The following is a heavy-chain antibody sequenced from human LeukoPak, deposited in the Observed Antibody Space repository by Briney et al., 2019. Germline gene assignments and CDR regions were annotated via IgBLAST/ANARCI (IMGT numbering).Heavy chain of an antibody. J-gene: IGHJ4*02. CDR2: ISGSGGST. CDR1: GFSFSSHA. CDR3: AKPYVSGSYDY. Sequence: PGGSLRLSCAASGFSFSSHAMSWVRQAPGKGLEWVSAISGSGGSTYYADSVKGRFTISRDNSKNTLYLHMNSLRAEDTAIYHCAKPYVSGSYDYWGQGTPVTVSS. D-gene: IGHD3-10*01. V-gene: IGHV3-23*01.